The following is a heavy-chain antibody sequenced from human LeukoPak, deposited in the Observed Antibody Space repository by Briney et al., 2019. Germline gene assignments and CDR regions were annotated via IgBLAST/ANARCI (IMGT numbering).Heavy chain of an antibody. J-gene: IGHJ2*01. V-gene: IGHV4-31*03. D-gene: IGHD3-22*01. CDR3: ARMAYYYDSSGPRPYWYFDL. CDR2: IYYSGST. Sequence: PSETLSLTCTVSGGSISSGGYYWSWIRQHPGKGLEWIGYIYYSGSTYYNPSLKSRVTISVDTSKNQFSLKLSSVTAADTAVYYCARMAYYYDSSGPRPYWYFDLWGRGTLVTVSS. CDR1: GGSISSGGYY.